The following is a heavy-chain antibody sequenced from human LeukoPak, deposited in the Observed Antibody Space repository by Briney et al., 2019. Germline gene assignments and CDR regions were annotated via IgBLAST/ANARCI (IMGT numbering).Heavy chain of an antibody. J-gene: IGHJ6*02. V-gene: IGHV4-4*07. CDR2: IYTSGST. D-gene: IGHD5-12*01. CDR3: AGGYDYEALGGDYYYGMDV. CDR1: GGSISSYY. Sequence: SETLSPTCTVSGGSISSYYWSWIRQPAGKGLEWIGRIYTSGSTNYNPSLKSRVTMSVDTSKNQFSLKLSSVTAADTAVYYCAGGYDYEALGGDYYYGMDVWGQGTTVTVSS.